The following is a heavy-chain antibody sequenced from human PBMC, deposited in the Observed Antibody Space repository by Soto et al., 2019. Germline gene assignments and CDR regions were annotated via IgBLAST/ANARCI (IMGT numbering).Heavy chain of an antibody. CDR1: GGSFSGYY. CDR3: ARGWGIAVAGNYYGMDV. Sequence: PSETLSLTCAVYGGSFSGYYWSWIRQPPGKGLEWIGEINHSGSTNYNPSLKSRVTISVDTSKNQFSLKLSSVTAADTAVYYCARGWGIAVAGNYYGMDVWGQGTTVTV. D-gene: IGHD6-19*01. J-gene: IGHJ6*02. V-gene: IGHV4-34*01. CDR2: INHSGST.